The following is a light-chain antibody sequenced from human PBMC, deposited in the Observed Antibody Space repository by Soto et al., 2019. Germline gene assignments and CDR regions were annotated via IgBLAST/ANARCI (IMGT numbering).Light chain of an antibody. Sequence: EIAMTQSPATLSVSPGERATLSCRASQSISTELAWYQQIPGQPPRLLIYSASTRATGVPARFTGSGSGSEFTLTISGLQSEDFAIYYCQQGHTWPLTFGQGTRLE. J-gene: IGKJ2*01. CDR3: QQGHTWPLT. CDR2: SAS. CDR1: QSISTE. V-gene: IGKV3-15*01.